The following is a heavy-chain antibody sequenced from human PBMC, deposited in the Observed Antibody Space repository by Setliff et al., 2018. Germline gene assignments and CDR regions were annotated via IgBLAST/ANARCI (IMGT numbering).Heavy chain of an antibody. CDR3: ARWNGSGYFYY. V-gene: IGHV1-69*11. D-gene: IGHD3-3*01. CDR1: GGAFSNYG. CDR2: IIPILETT. Sequence: SVKVSCKVSGGAFSNYGLSWVRQAPGQGLLWMGRIIPILETTNYAQNFQGRVSITADESTGTAYMELSSLTFEDTAVYYCARWNGSGYFYYWGQGTWVTVSS. J-gene: IGHJ4*02.